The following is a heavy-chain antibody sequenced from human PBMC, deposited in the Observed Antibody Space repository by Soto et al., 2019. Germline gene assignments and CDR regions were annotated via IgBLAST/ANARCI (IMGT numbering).Heavy chain of an antibody. CDR3: TSALVGYSGPVVDY. J-gene: IGHJ4*02. Sequence: GGSLRLSCAASGFTFTNYVMSWVRQAPGEGLEWVSAISGGGGTTYYAESVKGRFTISRDNSKNTLYLQMNSLRAEDTAVYYCTSALVGYSGPVVDYWGQGTLVTVSS. V-gene: IGHV3-23*01. CDR1: GFTFTNYV. D-gene: IGHD5-12*01. CDR2: ISGGGGTT.